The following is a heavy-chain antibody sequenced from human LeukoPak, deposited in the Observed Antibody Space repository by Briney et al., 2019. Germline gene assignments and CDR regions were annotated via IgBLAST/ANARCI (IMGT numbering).Heavy chain of an antibody. CDR2: ISGGGGST. V-gene: IGHV3-23*01. D-gene: IGHD1-26*01. CDR1: GGTFTSYS. J-gene: IGHJ4*02. CDR3: AKGGKWDVTPFDY. Sequence: ASVTVSCKASGGTFTSYSMNWVRQAPGKGLEWVSTISGGGGSTYYADSVKGRFTISRDNSKNTLYLQVNSLRAEDTAVYYCAKGGKWDVTPFDYWGQGTLVTVSS.